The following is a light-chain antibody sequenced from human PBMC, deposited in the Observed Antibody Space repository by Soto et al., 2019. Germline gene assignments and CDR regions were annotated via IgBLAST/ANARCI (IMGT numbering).Light chain of an antibody. CDR3: QQYNNWPWWT. V-gene: IGKV3-15*01. J-gene: IGKJ1*01. Sequence: EIVMTQSPATLSVSPGERATLSCRASQCVSSNLAWYQQKPGQAPRLLIYGASTRATGIPARFSGSGSGTEFTLTISRLQSEDFAVYYCQQYNNWPWWTFGQGTKVEIK. CDR1: QCVSSN. CDR2: GAS.